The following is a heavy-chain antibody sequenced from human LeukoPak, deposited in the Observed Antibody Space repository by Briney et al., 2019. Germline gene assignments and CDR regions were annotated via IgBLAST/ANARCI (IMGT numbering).Heavy chain of an antibody. CDR1: GLTFSKYW. CDR3: ATKQWLAPPPDS. D-gene: IGHD6-19*01. J-gene: IGHJ4*02. Sequence: AEGSLRLSCAPSGLTFSKYWTLWVRHAPGEGLESVSRINTDGTVTTYADSVEGRFTVSRDNADNTMFLQMNSVRDEDTAVYYCATKQWLAPPPDSWGQGTPVTVSS. V-gene: IGHV3-74*01. CDR2: INTDGTVT.